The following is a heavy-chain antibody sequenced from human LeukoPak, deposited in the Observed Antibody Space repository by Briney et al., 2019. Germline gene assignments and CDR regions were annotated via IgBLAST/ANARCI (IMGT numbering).Heavy chain of an antibody. V-gene: IGHV1-18*01. CDR3: ARMTTVTTVVYYYYYYMDV. D-gene: IGHD4-17*01. Sequence: ASVKVSCKASGGTFSSYAISWVRQAPGQGLEWMGWISAYNGNTNYAQKLQGRVTMTTDTSTSTAYMELRSLRSDDTAVYYCARMTTVTTVVYYYYYYMDVWGKGTTVTISS. CDR2: ISAYNGNT. CDR1: GGTFSSYA. J-gene: IGHJ6*03.